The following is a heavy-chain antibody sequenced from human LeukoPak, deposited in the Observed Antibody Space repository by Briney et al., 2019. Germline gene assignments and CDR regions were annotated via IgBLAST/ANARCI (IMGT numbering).Heavy chain of an antibody. CDR2: IIPIFGTA. Sequence: SVKVSCKASGGTFSSYAISWVRQAPGQGLEWVGGIIPIFGTANYAQKFQGRVTITADESTSTAYMELSSPRSEDTAVYYCARGWELLPHGFQHWGQGTLVTVSS. CDR1: GGTFSSYA. J-gene: IGHJ1*01. D-gene: IGHD1-26*01. CDR3: ARGWELLPHGFQH. V-gene: IGHV1-69*01.